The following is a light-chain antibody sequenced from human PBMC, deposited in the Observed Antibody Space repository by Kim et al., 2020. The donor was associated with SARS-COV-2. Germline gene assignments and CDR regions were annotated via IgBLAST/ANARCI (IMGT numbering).Light chain of an antibody. CDR2: EVS. CDR3: MQGLQRLYS. CDR1: QSLLHSDGKIS. J-gene: IGKJ2*03. Sequence: LVMTQTPLSLSVTPGQPASISCKSSQSLLHSDGKISLYWYLQKPGQPPQLLIYEVSKRFTGVPERFSGSGSGTDFTLKIRRVESEDVGLYYCMQGLQRLYSFGQGTKLE. V-gene: IGKV2D-29*01.